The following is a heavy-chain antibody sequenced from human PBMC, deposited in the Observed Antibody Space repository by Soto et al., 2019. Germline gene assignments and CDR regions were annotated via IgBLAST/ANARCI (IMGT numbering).Heavy chain of an antibody. D-gene: IGHD3-3*01. Sequence: EASVKVSCKASGYTFTSYGISWVRQAPGQGLEWMGWISAYNGNTNYAQKLQGRVTMTTDTSTSTAYMELRSLRSDDTAVYYCARGGEVHYYDFWSGYYTDAFDIWGQGTMVTVSS. V-gene: IGHV1-18*01. CDR1: GYTFTSYG. CDR2: ISAYNGNT. CDR3: ARGGEVHYYDFWSGYYTDAFDI. J-gene: IGHJ3*02.